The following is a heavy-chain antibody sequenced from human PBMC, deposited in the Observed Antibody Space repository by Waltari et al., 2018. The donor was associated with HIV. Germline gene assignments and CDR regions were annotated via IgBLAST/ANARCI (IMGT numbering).Heavy chain of an antibody. CDR3: ARGGYYYDISGYYHY. V-gene: IGHV3-33*01. J-gene: IGHJ4*02. Sequence: QVQLVESGGGVVQPGRSLRLSCAASGFTFSNFAMHWVRRAPGKGLGWGGVIWYDGDKKYYADSVKGRFTISRDNSKNTLYQQMNSLRVEDTAVYYCARGGYYYDISGYYHYWGQGTLVTVSS. CDR2: IWYDGDKK. D-gene: IGHD3-22*01. CDR1: GFTFSNFA.